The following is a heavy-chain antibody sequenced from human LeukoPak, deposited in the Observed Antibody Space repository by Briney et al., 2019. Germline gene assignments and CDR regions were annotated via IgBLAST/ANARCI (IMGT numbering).Heavy chain of an antibody. J-gene: IGHJ4*02. CDR1: GGSISSYY. D-gene: IGHD6-19*01. V-gene: IGHV4-59*01. CDR2: IYYSGST. CDR3: ARSVVDSSGWEYFDY. Sequence: SSETLSLTCTVSGGSISSYYWSWIRQPPGKGLEWIGYIYYSGSTNYNPSLKSRVTISVDTSKNQFSLKLSSVTAADTAVYYCARSVVDSSGWEYFDYWGQGTLVTVSS.